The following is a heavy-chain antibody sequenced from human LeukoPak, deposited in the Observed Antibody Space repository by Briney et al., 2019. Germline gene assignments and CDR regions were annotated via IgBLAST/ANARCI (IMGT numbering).Heavy chain of an antibody. CDR1: GGSISSSSYS. CDR2: IYYSGST. J-gene: IGHJ4*02. D-gene: IGHD1-26*01. Sequence: SETLSLTCTVSGGSISSSSYSWGWIRQPPGKGLEWIGNIYYSGSTYYNPSLKSRVTISVDTSKNQFSLKLSSVTASDTAVYYCARDIWEPTDYWGQGTLVTVSS. CDR3: ARDIWEPTDY. V-gene: IGHV4-39*02.